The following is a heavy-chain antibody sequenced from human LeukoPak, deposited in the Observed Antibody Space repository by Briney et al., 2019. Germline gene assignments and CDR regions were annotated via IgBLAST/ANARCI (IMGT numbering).Heavy chain of an antibody. CDR2: VYYSGRT. CDR3: AIGVAVAGTSFDY. D-gene: IGHD6-19*01. J-gene: IGHJ4*02. Sequence: SETLSLTCTVSGGSISSRGFYWGWLRQPPGKGLEWIGSVYYSGRTYYNPSLKSRVTISVDTSKNQLSLKLSSVTAADTAVYYCAIGVAVAGTSFDYWGQGTLVTVSS. CDR1: GGSISSRGFY. V-gene: IGHV4-39*01.